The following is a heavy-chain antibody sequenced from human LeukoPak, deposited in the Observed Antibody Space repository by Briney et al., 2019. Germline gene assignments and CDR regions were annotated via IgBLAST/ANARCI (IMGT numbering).Heavy chain of an antibody. Sequence: GGSLRLSCAASGFTVSSNYMSWVRQAPGKGLEWVSVIYSGGSTYYAGSVKGRFTISRDNSKNTLYLQMNSLRAEDTAVYYCAGSYCSGGSCPRGYYYYMDVWGKGTTVTISS. J-gene: IGHJ6*03. CDR3: AGSYCSGGSCPRGYYYYMDV. D-gene: IGHD2-15*01. V-gene: IGHV3-66*01. CDR2: IYSGGST. CDR1: GFTVSSNY.